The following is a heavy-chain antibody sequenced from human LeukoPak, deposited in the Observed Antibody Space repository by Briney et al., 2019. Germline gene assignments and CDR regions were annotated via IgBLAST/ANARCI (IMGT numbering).Heavy chain of an antibody. CDR2: ISWNSGSI. Sequence: GGSLRLSCAASGFTFDDYAMHWVRQAPGKGLEWVSGISWNSGSIGYADSVKGRFTISRDNAKNSLYLQMNSLRAEDTALYYCAKDIASSGWYYFDYWGQGTLVTVPS. V-gene: IGHV3-9*01. CDR1: GFTFDDYA. D-gene: IGHD6-19*01. J-gene: IGHJ4*02. CDR3: AKDIASSGWYYFDY.